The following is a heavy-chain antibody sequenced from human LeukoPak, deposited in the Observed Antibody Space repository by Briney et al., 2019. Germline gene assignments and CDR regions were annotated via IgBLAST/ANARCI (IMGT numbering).Heavy chain of an antibody. D-gene: IGHD2-15*01. CDR3: TRGYCSGGGCSGFHNWFDP. CDR1: GFTLSNAW. CDR2: IKSNIDGGTT. J-gene: IGHJ5*02. V-gene: IGHV3-15*01. Sequence: GGSLRLSCAASGFTLSNAWMSWVRQAPGKGLEWVGRIKSNIDGGTTDYAAPVNGRFSISRDDSKNTLYLQMNSLKTEDTAIYYCTRGYCSGGGCSGFHNWFDPWGQGTLVTVSS.